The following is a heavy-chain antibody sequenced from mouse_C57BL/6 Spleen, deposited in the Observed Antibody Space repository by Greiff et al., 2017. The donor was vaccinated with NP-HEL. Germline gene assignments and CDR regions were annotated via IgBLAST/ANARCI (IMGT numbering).Heavy chain of an antibody. CDR3: ARTGGYRDY. J-gene: IGHJ2*01. CDR2: IYPSDSET. Sequence: QVQLQQPGAELVRPGSSVKLSCKASGYTFTSYWMDWVKQRPGQGLEWIGNIYPSDSETHYNQKFKDKATLTVDKSSSTAYMQLSSLTSGDSAVYYCARTGGYRDYWGQGTTLTVSS. D-gene: IGHD2-2*01. V-gene: IGHV1-61*01. CDR1: GYTFTSYW.